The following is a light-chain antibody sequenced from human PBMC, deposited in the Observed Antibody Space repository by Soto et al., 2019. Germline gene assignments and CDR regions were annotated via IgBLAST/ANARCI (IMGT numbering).Light chain of an antibody. CDR1: ESVSSTS. CDR3: QQYDNSVWT. J-gene: IGKJ1*01. V-gene: IGKV3-20*01. CDR2: GVS. Sequence: EIVLPQSPGTLSLSPGERATLSCRASESVSSTSLAWYQQKPGQAPRLLMYGVSSRATGIPDRFSGSGSGTDFTLTINRLEPEDFAVYFCQQYDNSVWTFGQGTKV.